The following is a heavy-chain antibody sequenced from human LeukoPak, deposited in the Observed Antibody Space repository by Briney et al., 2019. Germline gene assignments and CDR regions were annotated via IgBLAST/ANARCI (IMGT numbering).Heavy chain of an antibody. D-gene: IGHD2-2*01. CDR2: ISAYNGKA. V-gene: IGHV1-18*01. CDR1: GYTFTSYG. CDR3: ARVGSYCTSTSCFDY. Sequence: ASEKVSCKASGYTFTSYGISWLRQAPGQGLEWMGWISAYNGKANYAQKVQGRVTMTADTSTSAAYMELRSLTSDDTAVYYCARVGSYCTSTSCFDYWGQGTLVTVSS. J-gene: IGHJ4*02.